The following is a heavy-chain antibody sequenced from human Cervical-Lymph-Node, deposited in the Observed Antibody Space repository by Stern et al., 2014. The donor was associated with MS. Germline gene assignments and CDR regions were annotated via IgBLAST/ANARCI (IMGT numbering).Heavy chain of an antibody. CDR1: GFTFSAYY. CDR3: VRADGSKDEY. V-gene: IGHV3-11*01. Sequence: VQLVESGGGLVKPGESLRLSCQASGFTFSAYYMSWIRQAPGKGLEWISFIGSRGDIIYYADSVRGRFTISRDNAKNSLYLQLNSLRAEDTALYYCVRADGSKDEYWGQGTLVTVSS. CDR2: IGSRGDII. J-gene: IGHJ4*02. D-gene: IGHD3-10*01.